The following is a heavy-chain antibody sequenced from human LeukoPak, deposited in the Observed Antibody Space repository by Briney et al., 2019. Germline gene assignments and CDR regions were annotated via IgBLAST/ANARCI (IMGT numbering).Heavy chain of an antibody. Sequence: ASVKVSCKASGYTLTGHYIHWLRQVPGQGLEWMGWISPNSGGTTYAQQFQGRVTMTSDTSISTVYMELTRLTSDDTAVYYCARDRYYYDSSTYYSAFDIWGQGTLVTVSS. V-gene: IGHV1-2*02. J-gene: IGHJ3*02. CDR1: GYTLTGHY. CDR2: ISPNSGGT. D-gene: IGHD3-22*01. CDR3: ARDRYYYDSSTYYSAFDI.